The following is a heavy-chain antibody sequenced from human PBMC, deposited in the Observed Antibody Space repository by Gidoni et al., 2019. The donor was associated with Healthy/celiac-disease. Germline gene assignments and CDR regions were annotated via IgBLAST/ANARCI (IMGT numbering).Heavy chain of an antibody. Sequence: EVQLVESGGGLVQPGRSLRLSCAASGFTFDDYAMHWVRQAPGKGLEWVSGISWNSGSICYADSVKGRFTISRDNAQNSLYLQMNSLRAEDTALYYCAKGGVVAATPVDYWGQGTLVTVSS. V-gene: IGHV3-9*01. CDR1: GFTFDDYA. CDR2: ISWNSGSI. CDR3: AKGGVVAATPVDY. D-gene: IGHD2-15*01. J-gene: IGHJ4*02.